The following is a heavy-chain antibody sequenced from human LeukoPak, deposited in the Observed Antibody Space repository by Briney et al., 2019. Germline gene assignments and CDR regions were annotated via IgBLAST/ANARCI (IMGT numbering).Heavy chain of an antibody. CDR2: ISSSSSTI. CDR3: ARESSGSRYGGSFDV. Sequence: PGGSLRLSCAASGFTFSTYNMNWVRQAPGKGLEWVSYISSSSSTIYYADSVKGRFTISRDNAKNSLYLQMSSLRDEDTAVYYCARESSGSRYGGSFDVWGQGTMVTVSS. D-gene: IGHD6-19*01. J-gene: IGHJ3*01. V-gene: IGHV3-48*02. CDR1: GFTFSTYN.